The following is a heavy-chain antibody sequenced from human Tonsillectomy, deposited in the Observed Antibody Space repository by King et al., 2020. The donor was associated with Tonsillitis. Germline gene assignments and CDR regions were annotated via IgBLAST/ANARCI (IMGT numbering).Heavy chain of an antibody. V-gene: IGHV3-15*01. D-gene: IGHD3-22*01. CDR3: SDDKTEHGCFDI. CDR2: IKSKGGGGTT. J-gene: IGHJ3*02. CDR1: GSTFSDAWMRDAW. Sequence: VQLVESGGGLAKPGGSLTLSCVVSGSTFSDAWMRDAWMSWVRQAPGKGLELIGRIKSKGGGGTTDYAAPVKGRFTISRDDSRNTIFLQMNSLKTEDTGRYYCSDDKTEHGCFDIRGQGA.